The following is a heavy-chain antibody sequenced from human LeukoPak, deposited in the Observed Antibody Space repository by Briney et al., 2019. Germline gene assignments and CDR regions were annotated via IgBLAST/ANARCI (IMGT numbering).Heavy chain of an antibody. D-gene: IGHD2-2*01. CDR2: INHSGST. V-gene: IGHV4-34*01. Sequence: PSETLSLTCAVYGGSFSGYYWSWIRQPPGKGLEWIGEINHSGSTNYNPSLKSRVTISVDTSKNQFSLKLSSVTAADTAVYYCARDHQPPGGLPFDYWGQGTLVTVSS. J-gene: IGHJ4*02. CDR3: ARDHQPPGGLPFDY. CDR1: GGSFSGYY.